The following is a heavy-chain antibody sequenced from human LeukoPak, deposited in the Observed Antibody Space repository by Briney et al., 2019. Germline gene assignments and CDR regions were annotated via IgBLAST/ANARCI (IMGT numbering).Heavy chain of an antibody. J-gene: IGHJ4*02. D-gene: IGHD2-2*03. CDR1: GFTVSSNS. CDR3: ARRAGGYSHPYDY. V-gene: IGHV3-53*01. CDR2: IYSGSNT. Sequence: PGGSLRLSCTVSGFTVSSNSMSWVRQAPGKGLEWVSFIYSGSNTHYSDSVKGRFTISRDNSKNTLYLQMNSLRAEDTAVYYCARRAGGYSHPYDYWGQGTLVTVSS.